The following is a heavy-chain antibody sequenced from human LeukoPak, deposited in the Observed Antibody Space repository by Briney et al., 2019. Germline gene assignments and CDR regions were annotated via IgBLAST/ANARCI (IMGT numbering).Heavy chain of an antibody. V-gene: IGHV3-21*01. D-gene: IGHD1-26*01. Sequence: PGGSLRLSCAASGFTFSSYSMNWVRQAPGKGLEWVSSISSSSSYIYYADSVKGRFTISRDNAKNSLYLQMNSLRAEDTAVYYCARSSGSYNYYYGMDVWGQGTTVTVSS. CDR3: ARSSGSYNYYYGMDV. CDR2: ISSSSSYI. J-gene: IGHJ6*02. CDR1: GFTFSSYS.